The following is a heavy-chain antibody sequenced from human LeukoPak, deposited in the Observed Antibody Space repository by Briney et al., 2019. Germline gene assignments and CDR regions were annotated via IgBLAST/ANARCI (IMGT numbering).Heavy chain of an antibody. Sequence: SETLSLTCTVSGGSISSSRNYWGWIRQPPGKRLEWIGSIHYSGSTYYSPSLKSRVTISVDMSKNQFSLKLTSVTAADTAVYYCARQGSNWYFECFQHWGQGTLVTVSS. V-gene: IGHV4-39*01. J-gene: IGHJ1*01. D-gene: IGHD4-11*01. CDR1: GGSISSSRNY. CDR2: IHYSGST. CDR3: ARQGSNWYFECFQH.